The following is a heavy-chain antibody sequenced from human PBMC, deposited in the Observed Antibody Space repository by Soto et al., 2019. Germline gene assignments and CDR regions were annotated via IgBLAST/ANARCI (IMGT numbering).Heavy chain of an antibody. CDR2: IHYNGNT. CDR3: ARHFNRVYGDDYFDS. J-gene: IGHJ4*02. Sequence: QLQLHESGPGLMRPSETLSLTCSVSGGSITSGNYYWGWIRQPPGKGLEWIATIHYNGNTYYNPSLKGRVTISVDTSKTQFSLDVNSVTAADTAVYYCARHFNRVYGDDYFDSWGQGTLVTVSS. V-gene: IGHV4-39*01. CDR1: GGSITSGNYY. D-gene: IGHD4-17*01.